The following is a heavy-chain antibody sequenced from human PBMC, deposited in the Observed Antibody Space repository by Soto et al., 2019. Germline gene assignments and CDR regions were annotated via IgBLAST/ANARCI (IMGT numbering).Heavy chain of an antibody. J-gene: IGHJ3*02. CDR1: GFTFRSYE. CDR3: ARRVFRDDFWSGYYGDAFDI. D-gene: IGHD3-3*01. Sequence: PGGSLRLSCAASGFTFRSYEMNWVRQAPGKGLEWVSYISSSGSTIYYADSVKGRFTISRDNAKNSLYLQMNSLRAEDTAVYYCARRVFRDDFWSGYYGDAFDIWGQGTMVTVSS. CDR2: ISSSGSTI. V-gene: IGHV3-48*03.